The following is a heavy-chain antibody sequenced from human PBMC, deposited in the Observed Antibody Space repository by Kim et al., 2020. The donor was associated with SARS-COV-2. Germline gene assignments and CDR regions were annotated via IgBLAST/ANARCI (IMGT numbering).Heavy chain of an antibody. CDR1: GFTFSTYW. V-gene: IGHV3-74*01. Sequence: GGSLRLSCAASGFTFSTYWMYWVRQAPGKGLVWVSRINSDGSSTNYADSVKGRFTISRDNAKNTLYLQMNSLRAEDTAVYYCARPSSTSCPRYYMDVWGKGTTVTVPS. D-gene: IGHD2-2*01. CDR3: ARPSSTSCPRYYMDV. CDR2: INSDGSST. J-gene: IGHJ6*03.